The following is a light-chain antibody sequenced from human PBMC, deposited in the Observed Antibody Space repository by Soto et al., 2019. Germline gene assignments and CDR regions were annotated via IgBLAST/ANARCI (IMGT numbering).Light chain of an antibody. Sequence: QSVLSQPPSASGTPGRRVPISCSGSSSNIGSSPVNWYQQLPGTAPKLLIYSNSQRPSGVPDRFSGSKSGTSASLAISGLQSEDEADYYCATWDDSLNGYVFGTGTKLTVL. CDR2: SNS. J-gene: IGLJ1*01. CDR3: ATWDDSLNGYV. V-gene: IGLV1-44*01. CDR1: SSNIGSSP.